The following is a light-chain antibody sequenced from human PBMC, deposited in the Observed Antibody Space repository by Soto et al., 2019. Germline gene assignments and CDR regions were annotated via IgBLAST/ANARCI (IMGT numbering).Light chain of an antibody. Sequence: QSVLTQPPSVSAAPGQKVTISCSGSSFNIGNNYVSWYQQLPGTAPKLLIYENNKRPSGIPDRFSGSKSGTSATLGITGLQTGDEADYYCGTGDSSLSKWVFGGGTQLTVL. V-gene: IGLV1-51*02. CDR2: ENN. CDR3: GTGDSSLSKWV. J-gene: IGLJ3*02. CDR1: SFNIGNNY.